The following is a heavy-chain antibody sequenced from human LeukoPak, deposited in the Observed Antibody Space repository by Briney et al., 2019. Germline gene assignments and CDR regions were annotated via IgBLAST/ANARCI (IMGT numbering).Heavy chain of an antibody. D-gene: IGHD3-10*01. CDR3: ARGVRMGYYFDY. J-gene: IGHJ4*02. CDR2: IIPIFGTA. V-gene: IGHV1-69*13. Sequence: GASVKVSCKASGGTFSSYAISWVRQAPGQGLEWMGRIIPIFGTANYAQKFQGRVSITADESTSTAYMELSSLRSEDTAVYYCARGVRMGYYFDYWGQGTLVTVSS. CDR1: GGTFSSYA.